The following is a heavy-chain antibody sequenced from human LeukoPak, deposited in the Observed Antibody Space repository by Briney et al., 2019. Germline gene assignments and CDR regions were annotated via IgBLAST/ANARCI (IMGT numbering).Heavy chain of an antibody. Sequence: PGGSLRLSCAASGFTFSTYAMHWVRQAPGKGLECASVISGDGGSTYHADSVKGRFTISRDNSKNSLYLQMNSLRGEDSALYYCAKVARSSSWFYALDVWGQGTTVTVSS. V-gene: IGHV3-43*02. CDR1: GFTFSTYA. J-gene: IGHJ6*02. D-gene: IGHD6-13*01. CDR2: ISGDGGST. CDR3: AKVARSSSWFYALDV.